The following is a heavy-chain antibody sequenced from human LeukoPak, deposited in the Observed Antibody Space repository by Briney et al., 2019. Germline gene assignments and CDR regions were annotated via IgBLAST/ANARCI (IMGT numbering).Heavy chain of an antibody. D-gene: IGHD5-12*01. CDR1: GFTFSSNA. CDR2: ISGSGGIT. Sequence: GGSLRLSCAASGFTFSSNAMSWVRQAPGKGLEWVSIISGSGGITYYADSVKGRFTISRDNSKNTLYLQMNSLRAEETAIYYCAKDKLGGDSGYDYLFDYWGQGTQVTVSS. J-gene: IGHJ4*02. CDR3: AKDKLGGDSGYDYLFDY. V-gene: IGHV3-23*01.